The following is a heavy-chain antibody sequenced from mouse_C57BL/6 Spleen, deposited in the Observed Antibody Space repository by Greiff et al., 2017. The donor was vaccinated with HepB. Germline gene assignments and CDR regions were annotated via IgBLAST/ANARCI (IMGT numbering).Heavy chain of an antibody. V-gene: IGHV1-80*01. CDR2: IYPGDGDT. D-gene: IGHD3-2*02. CDR1: GYAFSSYW. J-gene: IGHJ3*01. CDR3: ARVGQLRPAWFAY. Sequence: QVQLKESGAELVKPGASVKISCKASGYAFSSYWMNWVKQRPGKGLEWIGQIYPGDGDTNYNGKFKGKATLTADKSSSTAYMQLSSLTSEDSAVYFCARVGQLRPAWFAYWGQGTLVTVSA.